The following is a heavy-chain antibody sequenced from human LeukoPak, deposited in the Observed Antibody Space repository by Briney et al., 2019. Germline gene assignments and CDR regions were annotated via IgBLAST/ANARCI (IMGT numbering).Heavy chain of an antibody. CDR1: GFTFSRLW. D-gene: IGHD4-17*01. CDR2: INQAGSEK. CDR3: VRKGSTMTTSFAS. V-gene: IGHV3-7*01. Sequence: PGGSLRLSCEASGFTFSRLWMSWVRQAPGKGLEWVADINQAGSEKKYVDSVRGRFTISRDNAKNSLYLLMDSLRVEDTAMYYCVRKGSTMTTSFASWGQGILVTVSS. J-gene: IGHJ4*02.